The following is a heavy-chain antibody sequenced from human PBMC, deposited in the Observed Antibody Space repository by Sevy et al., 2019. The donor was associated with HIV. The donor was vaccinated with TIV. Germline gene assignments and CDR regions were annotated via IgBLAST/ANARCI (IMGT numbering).Heavy chain of an antibody. CDR2: ITGSGGTT. D-gene: IGHD3-22*01. V-gene: IGHV3-23*01. CDR3: AKEAPGYNYDTSGSFDY. CDR1: RFTFSTYA. J-gene: IGHJ4*02. Sequence: GGSLRLSCAASRFTFSTYAMSWVRQAPGKGLEWVSAITGSGGTTYYVDSVRGRFTISRDNSKSRLFLQMNSLTAEDTAVYYCAKEAPGYNYDTSGSFDYWCQGILVTVSS.